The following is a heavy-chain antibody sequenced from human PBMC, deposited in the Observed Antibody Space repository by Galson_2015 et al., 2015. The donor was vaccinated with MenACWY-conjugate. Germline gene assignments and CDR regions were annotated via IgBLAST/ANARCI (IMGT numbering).Heavy chain of an antibody. CDR2: IYSDALGATT. CDR1: GFSVSSNF. J-gene: IGHJ4*02. D-gene: IGHD1-26*01. Sequence: SLRLSCAASGFSVSSNFMTWVRQAPGKGLEWVSVIYSDALGATTRYSDSVKGRFASSRDNSKNTLYLQMNSLRVEDTAVYYCAREGRHVGSYSDLDYWGQGTLVTVSS. CDR3: AREGRHVGSYSDLDY. V-gene: IGHV3-53*01.